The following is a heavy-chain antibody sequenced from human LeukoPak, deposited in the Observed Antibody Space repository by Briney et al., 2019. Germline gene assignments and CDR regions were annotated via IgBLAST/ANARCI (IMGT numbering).Heavy chain of an antibody. Sequence: GGSLRLSCAASAFSLNAYNMNWVRQAPGKGLEWVSSISYTGTYIYYADSVKGRFTISRDNSKNTLYLQMNSLRAEDTAVYYCAKEEWDSGSYYGYWGQGTLVTVSS. D-gene: IGHD1-26*01. V-gene: IGHV3-21*01. CDR1: AFSLNAYN. J-gene: IGHJ4*02. CDR2: ISYTGTYI. CDR3: AKEEWDSGSYYGY.